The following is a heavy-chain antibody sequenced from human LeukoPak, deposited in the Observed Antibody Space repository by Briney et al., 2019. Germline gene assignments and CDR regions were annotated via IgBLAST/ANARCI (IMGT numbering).Heavy chain of an antibody. D-gene: IGHD1-26*01. CDR3: ARASILAGSGSYFDY. CDR2: ISYDGSNK. V-gene: IGHV3-30*04. Sequence: PGGSLRLSCAASGFTFSSYAMHWVRQAPGKGLEWVAVISYDGSNKYYADSVKGRFTISRDNSKNTLYLQMNSLRAEDTAVYYCARASILAGSGSYFDYWGQGTLVTVSS. J-gene: IGHJ4*02. CDR1: GFTFSSYA.